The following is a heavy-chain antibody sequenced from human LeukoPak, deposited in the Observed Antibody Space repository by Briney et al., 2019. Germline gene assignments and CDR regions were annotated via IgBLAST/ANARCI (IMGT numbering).Heavy chain of an antibody. CDR1: GGSISSGSCY. CDR3: ARDIGRWLRLGDAFDI. J-gene: IGHJ3*02. CDR2: IYTSGST. V-gene: IGHV4-61*02. D-gene: IGHD5-12*01. Sequence: SETLSLTCTVSGGSISSGSCYWSWIRQPAGKGLEWIGRIYTSGSTNYNPSLKSRVTMSVDTSKNQFSLKLSSVTAADTAVYYCARDIGRWLRLGDAFDIWGQGTMVTVSS.